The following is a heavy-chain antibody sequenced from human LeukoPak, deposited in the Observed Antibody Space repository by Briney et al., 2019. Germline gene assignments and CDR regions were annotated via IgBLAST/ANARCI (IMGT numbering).Heavy chain of an antibody. V-gene: IGHV3-66*01. CDR2: LFASGYS. CDR3: ARVYDYGDYVDY. CDR1: GFSVSVNY. J-gene: IGHJ4*02. D-gene: IGHD4-17*01. Sequence: GGSLRLSCAASGFSVSVNYMSWVRQAPGKGLEWVSTLFASGYSTYADSVKGRFTISRDNSKNTLYLQMNSLRAEDTAVYYCARVYDYGDYVDYWGQGTLVTVSS.